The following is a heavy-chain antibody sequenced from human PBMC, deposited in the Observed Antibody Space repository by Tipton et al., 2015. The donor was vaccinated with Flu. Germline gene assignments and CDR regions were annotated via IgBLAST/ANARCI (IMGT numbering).Heavy chain of an antibody. D-gene: IGHD3-3*01. Sequence: TLSLTCAVSGYSISSGYYWGWIRQPPGKGLEWIGSIYHNGNTNHNPSLKSRVTISVDTSKNQFSLKLSSVTAADTAIYYCATQRAYDFWSGYEFDYWGQGTLVTASS. V-gene: IGHV4-38-2*01. CDR1: GYSISSGYY. J-gene: IGHJ4*02. CDR2: IYHNGNT. CDR3: ATQRAYDFWSGYEFDY.